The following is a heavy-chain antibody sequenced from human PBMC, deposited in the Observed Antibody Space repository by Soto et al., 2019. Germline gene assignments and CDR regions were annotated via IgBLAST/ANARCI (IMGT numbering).Heavy chain of an antibody. Sequence: QVQLVESGGGVVQPGTSLRLSCAASGFTFATYGMHWVRQPPGKGLQWVAVTWYDGSENFYGDSVKGRFTISRDSSKNTLNLQMDSLTAEDTAVYYCATGFYCSSIDHWGQGTLVTVT. D-gene: IGHD3-22*01. CDR2: TWYDGSEN. CDR1: GFTFATYG. CDR3: ATGFYCSSIDH. J-gene: IGHJ4*02. V-gene: IGHV3-33*01.